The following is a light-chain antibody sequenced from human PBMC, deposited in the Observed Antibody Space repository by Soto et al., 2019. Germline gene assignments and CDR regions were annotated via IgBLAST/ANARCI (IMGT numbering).Light chain of an antibody. CDR3: QQRSNWPIT. Sequence: EIVLTHSPATLSLSPCERAALSFRASQSISNFLAWYQQKPGQAPRLLIYDASNRATGIPARFSGSGSGTDFTLTISSLEPEDFAVYYCQQRSNWPITFGQGTRLENK. CDR2: DAS. V-gene: IGKV3-11*01. J-gene: IGKJ5*01. CDR1: QSISNF.